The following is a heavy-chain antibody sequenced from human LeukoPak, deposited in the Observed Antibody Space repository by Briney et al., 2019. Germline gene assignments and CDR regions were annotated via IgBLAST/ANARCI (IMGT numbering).Heavy chain of an antibody. V-gene: IGHV3-11*06. J-gene: IGHJ4*02. CDR2: ISSGSSDT. CDR1: GFTFSDYY. CDR3: ARVRGSYSFDY. D-gene: IGHD1-26*01. Sequence: PGGALRLSCAASGFTFSDYYMSWIREAPGKGLEWVSYISSGSSDTSYADSVKGRFTISRDNAKKSLFLQMNSLRAEDTAVYYCARVRGSYSFDYWGQGTLVTVSS.